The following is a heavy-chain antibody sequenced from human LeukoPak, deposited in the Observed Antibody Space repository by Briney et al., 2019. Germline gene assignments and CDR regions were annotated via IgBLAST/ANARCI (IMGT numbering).Heavy chain of an antibody. CDR3: TRGPRDDP. Sequence: GASVKVSCRASGYNFSAYGMTWVRQAPGQGLEWMGWVHPKSGDTAYAQKFQDRVTMTRDTSISTVYMELSSLRSEDTAMYFCTRGPRDDPWGQGTLVTVSS. V-gene: IGHV1-8*02. J-gene: IGHJ5*02. CDR2: VHPKSGDT. CDR1: GYNFSAYG.